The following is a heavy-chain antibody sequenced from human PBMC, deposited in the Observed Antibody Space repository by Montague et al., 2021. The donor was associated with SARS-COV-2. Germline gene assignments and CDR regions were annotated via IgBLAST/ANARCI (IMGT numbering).Heavy chain of an antibody. V-gene: IGHV4-39*07. CDR2: IYYGGST. CDR1: GGSISSRSYY. D-gene: IGHD6-13*01. Sequence: SETLSLTCTVSGGSISSRSYYWGWIRQPPGKGLEWIGSIYYGGSTYYNPSLKSRVTISVDTSKNQFSLKLSSVTAADTAVYYCARAPYTSSWYWILDYWGQGTLVTVSS. J-gene: IGHJ4*02. CDR3: ARAPYTSSWYWILDY.